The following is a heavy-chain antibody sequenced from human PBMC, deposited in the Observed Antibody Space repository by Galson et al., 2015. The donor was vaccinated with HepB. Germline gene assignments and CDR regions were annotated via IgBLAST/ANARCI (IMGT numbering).Heavy chain of an antibody. J-gene: IGHJ6*02. V-gene: IGHV1-69*02. CDR1: GGTFSSYT. Sequence: SVKVSCKASGGTFSSYTISWVRQAPGQGLEWMGRIIPILGIANYAQKFQGRVTITADKSTSTAYMELSSLRSEDTAVYYCARGSFSRCGGDCYSGLPILYYYYYGMDVWGQGTTVTVSS. CDR3: ARGSFSRCGGDCYSGLPILYYYYYGMDV. CDR2: IIPILGIA. D-gene: IGHD2-21*02.